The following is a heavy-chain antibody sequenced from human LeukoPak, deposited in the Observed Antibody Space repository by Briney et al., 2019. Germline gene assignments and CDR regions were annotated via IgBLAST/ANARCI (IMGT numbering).Heavy chain of an antibody. V-gene: IGHV3-9*02. CDR2: INWNSDIF. Sequence: GGSLRLSCEASGLISDDYAMHWVRQVPGKGLEWVSGINWNSDIFGYADSVKGRFIISRDNAKNSLCLQMNSLRAEDTAIYYCAREGVSHRAFDIWGQGTVVTVSS. J-gene: IGHJ3*02. CDR1: GLISDDYA. CDR3: AREGVSHRAFDI. D-gene: IGHD2/OR15-2a*01.